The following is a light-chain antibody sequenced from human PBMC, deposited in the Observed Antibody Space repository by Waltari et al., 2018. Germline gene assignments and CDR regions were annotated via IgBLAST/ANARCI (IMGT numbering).Light chain of an antibody. V-gene: IGLV3-25*03. CDR1: ALPNQY. Sequence: SYELTQPPSVSVSPGQTATITCSGDALPNQYAYWYQQRPGQAPVLMISRDTERPSGVPERFSGSTSGTTVSLTITGVQAEDEADYYCQSTDTSGIYVFGPGTRVTVL. CDR2: RDT. CDR3: QSTDTSGIYV. J-gene: IGLJ1*01.